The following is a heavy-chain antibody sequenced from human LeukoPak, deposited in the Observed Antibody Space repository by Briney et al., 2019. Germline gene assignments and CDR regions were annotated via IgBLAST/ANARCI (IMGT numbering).Heavy chain of an antibody. D-gene: IGHD3-16*02. CDR3: ARGSGTYYDYVWGSYRQPPNAFDI. V-gene: IGHV1-8*01. J-gene: IGHJ3*02. CDR2: MNPNSGNT. CDR1: GCTFTSYD. Sequence: GASVKVSCKASGCTFTSYDINWVRQATGQGLEWMGWMNPNSGNTGYAQKFQGRVTMTRNTSISTAYMELSSLRSEDTAVYYCARGSGTYYDYVWGSYRQPPNAFDIWGQGTMVTVSS.